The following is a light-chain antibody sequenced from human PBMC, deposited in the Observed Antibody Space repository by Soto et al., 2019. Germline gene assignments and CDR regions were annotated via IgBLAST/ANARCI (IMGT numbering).Light chain of an antibody. CDR2: GAS. CDR3: QQYHEWPPLT. J-gene: IGKJ4*01. Sequence: EIVMTQSPATLSVSLGDTVTLSCKASQSVTANLAWYQHKPGQAPRLLVSGASTRATGVPARFSGSGSGTEFTLTISSLQSEDFANYYCQQYHEWPPLTFGGGTKVDIK. CDR1: QSVTAN. V-gene: IGKV3-15*01.